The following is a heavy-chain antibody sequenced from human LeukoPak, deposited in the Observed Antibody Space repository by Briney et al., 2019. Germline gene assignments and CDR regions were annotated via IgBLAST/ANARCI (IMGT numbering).Heavy chain of an antibody. J-gene: IGHJ4*02. D-gene: IGHD2-8*02. V-gene: IGHV4-31*03. CDR2: IYYSGST. CDR3: ARVFWSKPGYYFDY. CDR1: GGSISSGGYY. Sequence: PSQTLSLTCTVSGGSISSGGYYWSWIRQHPGKGLEWIGYIYYSGSTYYNPSLKSRVTISVDTSKNQFSLKLSSGTAADTAVYYCARVFWSKPGYYFDYWGQGTLVTVSS.